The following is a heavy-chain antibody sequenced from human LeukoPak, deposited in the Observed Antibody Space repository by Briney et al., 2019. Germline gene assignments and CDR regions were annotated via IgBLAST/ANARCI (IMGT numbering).Heavy chain of an antibody. CDR3: AKLPRITMVRGVPRGDAFDI. CDR2: ISYDGSNK. Sequence: PGRSLRLSCAASGFTFSSYGMHWVRQAPGKGLEWVAVISYDGSNKYYADSVKGRFTISRDNSKNTLYLQMNSLRAEDTAVYYCAKLPRITMVRGVPRGDAFDIWGQGTMVTVSS. J-gene: IGHJ3*02. D-gene: IGHD3-10*01. CDR1: GFTFSSYG. V-gene: IGHV3-30*18.